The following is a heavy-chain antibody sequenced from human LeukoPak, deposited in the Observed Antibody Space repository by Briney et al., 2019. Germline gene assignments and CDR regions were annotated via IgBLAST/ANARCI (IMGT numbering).Heavy chain of an antibody. V-gene: IGHV1-8*03. CDR2: MNPNSGNT. J-gene: IGHJ5*02. D-gene: IGHD3-22*01. CDR3: ARKGIYYDSSGPYNWFDP. CDR1: GYTFTSYD. Sequence: ASVKVSCKASGYTFTSYDINWVRQATGQGLEWMGWMNPNSGNTGYAQKFQGRVTITRNTSISTAYMELSSLRSEDTAVYYCARKGIYYDSSGPYNWFDPWGQGTLVTVSS.